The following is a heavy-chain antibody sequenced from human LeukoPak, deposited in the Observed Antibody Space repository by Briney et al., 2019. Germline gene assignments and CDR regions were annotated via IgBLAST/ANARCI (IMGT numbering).Heavy chain of an antibody. CDR2: IYYSGST. D-gene: IGHD4-23*01. CDR1: GGSISSYY. J-gene: IGHJ4*02. Sequence: SETLSLTCTVSGGSISSYYWSWIRQPPGKGLEWIGYIYYSGSTNYNPSLKSRVTISVDTSKNQFSLKLSSVTAADTAVYYCARVGYGGNFGYWGQGTLVTVSS. V-gene: IGHV4-59*01. CDR3: ARVGYGGNFGY.